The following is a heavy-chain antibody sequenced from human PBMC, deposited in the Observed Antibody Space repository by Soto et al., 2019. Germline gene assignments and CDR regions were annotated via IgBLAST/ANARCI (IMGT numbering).Heavy chain of an antibody. J-gene: IGHJ4*02. CDR1: GFTFSNYW. CDR3: ASPQQWLGQRGDFDY. Sequence: EVQLVESGGGLVQPGGSLRLSCAASGFTFSNYWMSWVRQAPGKGLEGVANIRQDGSDKYYVDSVKGRFTISRDNSKNSLYLQMNSLRAEDTAVYYCASPQQWLGQRGDFDYWCQGTLVTVSS. V-gene: IGHV3-7*05. D-gene: IGHD6-19*01. CDR2: IRQDGSDK.